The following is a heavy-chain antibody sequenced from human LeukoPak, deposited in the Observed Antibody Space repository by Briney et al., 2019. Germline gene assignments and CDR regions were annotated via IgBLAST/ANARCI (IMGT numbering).Heavy chain of an antibody. V-gene: IGHV4-34*01. CDR3: ARGRQDVTMIVVVMTAVSYYLDV. Sequence: PSGTLSLTCAVYGGSFSGYYWTWIRPTPEKGLEWIGEMNPSGSTNYNPSLKSRVTISVDTSKNQFSLELSSVTAADTAVYYCARGRQDVTMIVVVMTAVSYYLDVWGKGTTVTVS. D-gene: IGHD3-22*01. CDR2: MNPSGST. CDR1: GGSFSGYY. J-gene: IGHJ6*03.